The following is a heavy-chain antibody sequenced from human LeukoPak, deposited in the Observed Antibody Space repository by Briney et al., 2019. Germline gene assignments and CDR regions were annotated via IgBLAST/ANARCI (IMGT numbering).Heavy chain of an antibody. D-gene: IGHD2-15*01. V-gene: IGHV4-38-2*02. J-gene: IGHJ4*02. Sequence: SETLSLTCAVSGYSISSGYYWAWIRQPPGKGLEWIGSIYYSGSIYYNPSLKSRVTISVDTSKNQFSLKLSSVTAADTAMYYCAREARYRGGDSCYPASFDHWGQGTLVTVSS. CDR2: IYYSGSI. CDR3: AREARYRGGDSCYPASFDH. CDR1: GYSISSGYY.